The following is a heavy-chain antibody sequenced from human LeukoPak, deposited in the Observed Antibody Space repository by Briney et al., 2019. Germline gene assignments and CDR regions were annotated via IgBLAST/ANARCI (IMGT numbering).Heavy chain of an antibody. V-gene: IGHV4-34*01. J-gene: IGHJ3*02. CDR2: ISHSGDT. CDR3: ARLRSSGWDDAFDI. Sequence: SETLSLTCAVYGGSLSGYRWSWIRQAPGKGLEWIGEISHSGDTHYNTSLKSRVTISVDTSKNQFSLKLSSVTAADTAVYYCARLRSSGWDDAFDIWGQGTMVTVSS. CDR1: GGSLSGYR. D-gene: IGHD6-25*01.